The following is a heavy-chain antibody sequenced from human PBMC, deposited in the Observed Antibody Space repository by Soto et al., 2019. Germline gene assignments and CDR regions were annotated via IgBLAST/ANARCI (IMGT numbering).Heavy chain of an antibody. V-gene: IGHV4-59*12. CDR2: IYYSGST. J-gene: IGHJ3*02. Sequence: PSETLSLTCTVSGGSSSTYYWTWIRQSPEKGLEWLGNIYYSGSTNYSPSLNSRLTISLDTSKNQFSLKLRSVTAADTAVYYCARESRCVNGACGNVFDIWGRGTKVTVSS. CDR1: GGSSSTYY. D-gene: IGHD2-8*01. CDR3: ARESRCVNGACGNVFDI.